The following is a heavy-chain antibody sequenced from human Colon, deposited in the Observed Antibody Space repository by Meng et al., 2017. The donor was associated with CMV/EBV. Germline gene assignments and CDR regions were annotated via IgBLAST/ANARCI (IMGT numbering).Heavy chain of an antibody. D-gene: IGHD3-3*01. CDR2: ISSSSSYI. CDR1: GFTFSSYS. V-gene: IGHV3-21*01. Sequence: GGSLRLSCAASGFTFSSYSMNWVRQAPGKGLEWVSSISSSSSYIYYADSMKGRFTISRDNAKNSLYLQMNSLRAEDTAVYYCARVWAFGVVITIYGMDVWGQGTTVTVSS. CDR3: ARVWAFGVVITIYGMDV. J-gene: IGHJ6*02.